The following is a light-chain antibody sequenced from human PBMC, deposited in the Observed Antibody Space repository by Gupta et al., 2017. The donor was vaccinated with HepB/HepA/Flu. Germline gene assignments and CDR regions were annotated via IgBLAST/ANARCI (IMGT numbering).Light chain of an antibody. Sequence: QSALTQPASVSGSPGQSITISCSGTSSDVGRYNLVSWYQQQPGKAPKLIIYEVNERPSGVSNRFSGSKSANTASLTISGLQAEDEADYYCCSYVYNNTVVFGKGTKLTVL. J-gene: IGLJ2*01. V-gene: IGLV2-23*02. CDR2: EVN. CDR1: SSDVGRYNL. CDR3: CSYVYNNTVV.